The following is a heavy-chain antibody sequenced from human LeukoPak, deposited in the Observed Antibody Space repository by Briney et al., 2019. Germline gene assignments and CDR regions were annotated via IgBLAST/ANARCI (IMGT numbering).Heavy chain of an antibody. CDR3: ARRVYSNYVFDY. CDR2: IYYSGST. CDR1: GGSISSGGYY. V-gene: IGHV4-31*01. J-gene: IGHJ4*02. D-gene: IGHD4-11*01. Sequence: SQTLSLTCTVSGGSISSGGYYWSWIRQHPGKGLEWIGYIYYSGSTYYNPSLKSPVTISVDTSKNQFSLKLSSVTAADTAVHYCARRVYSNYVFDYWGQGTLVTVSS.